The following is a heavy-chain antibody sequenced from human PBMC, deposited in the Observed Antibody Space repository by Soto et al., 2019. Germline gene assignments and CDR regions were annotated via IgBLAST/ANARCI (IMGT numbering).Heavy chain of an antibody. CDR2: IKQDGSEK. D-gene: IGHD6-6*01. Sequence: GGSLRLSCAASGFTFSSYWMSWVRQAPGKGLEWVANIKQDGSEKYYVDSVKGRFTISRDNAKNSLYLQMNSLRAEDTAVYYCARDLTLLSYSSSTPTGTFFDYWGQGTLVTVSS. CDR1: GFTFSSYW. V-gene: IGHV3-7*01. CDR3: ARDLTLLSYSSSTPTGTFFDY. J-gene: IGHJ4*02.